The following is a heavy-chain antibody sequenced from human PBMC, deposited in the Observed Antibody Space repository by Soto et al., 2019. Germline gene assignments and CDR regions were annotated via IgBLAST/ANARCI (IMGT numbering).Heavy chain of an antibody. V-gene: IGHV3-21*01. J-gene: IGHJ6*02. D-gene: IGHD3-3*01. CDR3: ARVGEVPPPYYGMDV. CDR2: ISSSSSYI. Sequence: GGSLRLSCAASGFTFSSYSMNWVRQAPGKWLEWVSSISSSSSYIYYADSVKGRFTISRDNAKNSLYLQMNSLRAEDTAVYYCARVGEVPPPYYGMDVWGQGXTVTVYS. CDR1: GFTFSSYS.